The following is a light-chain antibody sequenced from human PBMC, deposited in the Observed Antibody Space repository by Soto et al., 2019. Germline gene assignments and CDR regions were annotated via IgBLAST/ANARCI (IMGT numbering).Light chain of an antibody. CDR2: AVS. V-gene: IGLV2-14*01. Sequence: QSVLPQPSSVSGSPGQSITISCTGTIRDVVLYDYVSWYQQGPGQAPQLMIYAVSNRPSGVSNRFSASKSGNTASLFISGLQAEDEADYYCRSYTSDSSYVFGSGTKVTVL. CDR3: RSYTSDSSYV. CDR1: IRDVVLYDY. J-gene: IGLJ1*01.